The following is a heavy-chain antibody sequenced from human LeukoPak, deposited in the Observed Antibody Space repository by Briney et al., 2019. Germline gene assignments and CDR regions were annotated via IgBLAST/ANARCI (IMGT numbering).Heavy chain of an antibody. CDR3: ARGPTTYGFDP. CDR2: MNPNSGNT. Sequence: ASVKVSCKASGYTFISYDINWVRQATGQGLEWMGWMNPNSGNTGYAQKFQGRVTITRNTSISTAYMELSSLRSEDTAVYYCARGPTTYGFDPWGQGTLVTVSS. CDR1: GYTFISYD. V-gene: IGHV1-8*03. J-gene: IGHJ5*02. D-gene: IGHD4-17*01.